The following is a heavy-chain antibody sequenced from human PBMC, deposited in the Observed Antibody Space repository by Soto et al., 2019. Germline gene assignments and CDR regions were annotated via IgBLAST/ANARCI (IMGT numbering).Heavy chain of an antibody. D-gene: IGHD4-17*01. Sequence: SETLSLTCTVSGGSISSSSNHWGWIRQPPGKGLEWIGNIYYSENTYYNPSLKSRVTISVDTSKNQFSLKLSSVTAADTAVYYCARLLPAGPPTVTTYYYYYYMDVWGKGTTVTVSS. CDR3: ARLLPAGPPTVTTYYYYYYMDV. CDR1: GGSISSSSNH. CDR2: IYYSENT. V-gene: IGHV4-39*07. J-gene: IGHJ6*03.